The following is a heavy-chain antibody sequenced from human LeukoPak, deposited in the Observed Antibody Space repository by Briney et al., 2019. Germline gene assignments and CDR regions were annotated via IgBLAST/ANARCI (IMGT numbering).Heavy chain of an antibody. CDR2: IYYSGST. Sequence: SETLSLTCTVSGGSISSYYWSWIRQPPGKGLEWIGYIYYSGSTNYNPSLKSRVTISVDTSKNQFSLKLSSVTAADTAVYYCASLQTYYYDSWPGGYFDYWGQGTLVTVSS. V-gene: IGHV4-59*08. CDR3: ASLQTYYYDSWPGGYFDY. CDR1: GGSISSYY. J-gene: IGHJ4*02. D-gene: IGHD3-22*01.